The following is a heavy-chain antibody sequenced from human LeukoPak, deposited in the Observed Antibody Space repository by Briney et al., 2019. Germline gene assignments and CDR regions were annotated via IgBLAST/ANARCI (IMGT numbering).Heavy chain of an antibody. CDR1: GGSFSGYY. D-gene: IGHD2-2*01. J-gene: IGHJ3*02. CDR2: INHSGST. CDR3: ARGLYCSSTSCYENAFDI. V-gene: IGHV4-34*01. Sequence: SETLSLTCAVYGGSFSGYYWSWIRQPPGKGLEWIGEINHSGSTNYNPSLKSRVTISVDTSKSQFSLKLSSVTAADTAAYYCARGLYCSSTSCYENAFDIWGQGTMVTVSS.